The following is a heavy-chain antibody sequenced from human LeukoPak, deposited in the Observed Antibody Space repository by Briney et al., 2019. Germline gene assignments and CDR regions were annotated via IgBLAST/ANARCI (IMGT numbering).Heavy chain of an antibody. CDR1: GGSISSYY. Sequence: SETPSLTCTVSGGSISSYYWSWIRQPAGKGLEWIGRIYTSGSTNYNPSLKSRVTMSVDTSKNQFSLKLSSVTAADTAVYYCARVGYYYDSSGYYPFDYWGQGTLVTVSS. CDR3: ARVGYYYDSSGYYPFDY. J-gene: IGHJ4*02. V-gene: IGHV4-4*07. CDR2: IYTSGST. D-gene: IGHD3-22*01.